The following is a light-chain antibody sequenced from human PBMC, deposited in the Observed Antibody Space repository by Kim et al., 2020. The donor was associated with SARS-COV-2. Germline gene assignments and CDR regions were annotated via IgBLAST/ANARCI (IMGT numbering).Light chain of an antibody. V-gene: IGKV4-1*01. CDR1: QNVLYSSNNKNY. J-gene: IGKJ4*01. CDR3: QQYYSSLLT. Sequence: DIVMTQSPDSLAVSLGERATINCKYSQNVLYSSNNKNYLAWYQQKPGQPPKLLIYWASTRESGVPDRFSGSGSGTDFTLTISSLQAEDVAVYYCQQYYSSLLTFGGGTKVDIK. CDR2: WAS.